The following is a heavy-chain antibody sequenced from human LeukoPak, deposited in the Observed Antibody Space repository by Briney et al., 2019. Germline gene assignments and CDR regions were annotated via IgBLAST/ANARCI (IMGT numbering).Heavy chain of an antibody. J-gene: IGHJ4*02. CDR2: ILPIFGTA. CDR3: ARSFHSSGWYHDY. D-gene: IGHD6-19*01. CDR1: GGTFSTYA. Sequence: ASVMVSCKASGGTFSTYAISWVRQAPGQGLEWMGGILPIFGTANYAPEFQGRVTITADESTSTAYMELSSLRSEDTAVYYCARSFHSSGWYHDYWGQGTLVTVSS. V-gene: IGHV1-69*13.